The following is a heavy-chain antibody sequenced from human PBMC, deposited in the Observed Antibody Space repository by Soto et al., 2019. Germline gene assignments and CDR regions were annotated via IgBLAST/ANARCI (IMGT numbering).Heavy chain of an antibody. CDR3: ARGLITGTTGTDYYYYYMDV. CDR2: MNPNSGNT. J-gene: IGHJ6*03. D-gene: IGHD1-7*01. Sequence: GASVKVSCKASGYTFTSYDINWVRQATGQGLEWMGWMNPNSGNTGYAQKFQGRVTMTRNTSISTAYMELSSLRSEDTAVYYCARGLITGTTGTDYYYYYMDVWGKGTTVTVSS. CDR1: GYTFTSYD. V-gene: IGHV1-8*01.